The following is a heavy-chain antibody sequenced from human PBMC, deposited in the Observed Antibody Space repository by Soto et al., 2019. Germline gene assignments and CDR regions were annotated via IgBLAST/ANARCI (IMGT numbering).Heavy chain of an antibody. J-gene: IGHJ5*02. CDR2: IYYSGST. CDR1: GGSISSSSYY. D-gene: IGHD3-10*01. V-gene: IGHV4-39*01. CDR3: ARHRTSEKYYYGSGSRAGWFDP. Sequence: ASETLSLTCTVSGGSISSSSYYWGWIRQPPGKGLEWIGSIYYSGSTYYNPSLKSRVTISVDTSKNQFSLKLSSVTAADTAVYYCARHRTSEKYYYGSGSRAGWFDPWGQGTLVTVSS.